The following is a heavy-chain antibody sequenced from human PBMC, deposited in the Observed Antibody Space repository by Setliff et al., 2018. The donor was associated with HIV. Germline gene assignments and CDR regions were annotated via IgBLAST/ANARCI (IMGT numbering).Heavy chain of an antibody. Sequence: SETLSLTCTVSGDSIITYYWTWIRKPPGKGLEWIGYIHHSGSSDYTPSLRSRVTMSVDTSKNQFSLKLTSVTAADTAVYYCAREHDYSNYRRLDSWGQGILVTVSS. J-gene: IGHJ4*02. CDR1: GDSIITYY. D-gene: IGHD4-4*01. CDR2: IHHSGSS. V-gene: IGHV4-4*08. CDR3: AREHDYSNYRRLDS.